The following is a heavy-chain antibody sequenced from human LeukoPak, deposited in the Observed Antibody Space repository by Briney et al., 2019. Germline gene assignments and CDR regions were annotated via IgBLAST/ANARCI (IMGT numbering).Heavy chain of an antibody. J-gene: IGHJ4*02. D-gene: IGHD6-19*01. Sequence: GASVKVSCKASDYTFTNHGISWVRQGPGQGLEWMGWINTHNGNTNYAQKLQGRVTMTTDTSTSTAYMELRSLRSDDTAVYYCARLAVAGRELNFDFWGQGTLVTVSS. CDR3: ARLAVAGRELNFDF. CDR2: INTHNGNT. V-gene: IGHV1-18*04. CDR1: DYTFTNHG.